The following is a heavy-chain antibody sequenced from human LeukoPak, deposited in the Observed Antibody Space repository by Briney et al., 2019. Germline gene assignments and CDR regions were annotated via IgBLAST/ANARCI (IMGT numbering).Heavy chain of an antibody. J-gene: IGHJ3*02. CDR3: ARDGRTYGDAFDI. CDR2: ISSSANII. Sequence: GGSLRLSCAASGFTFSIYAMNWVRQAPGKGLEWVSYISSSANIIYYEDSVKGRVTISRDNAKNSLYLQMNSLRAEDTAVYYCARDGRTYGDAFDIWGQGTMVTVSS. V-gene: IGHV3-48*03. D-gene: IGHD4-17*01. CDR1: GFTFSIYA.